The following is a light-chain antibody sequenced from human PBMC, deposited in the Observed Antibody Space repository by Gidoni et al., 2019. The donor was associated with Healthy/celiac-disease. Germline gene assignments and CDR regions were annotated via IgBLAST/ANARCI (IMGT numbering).Light chain of an antibody. J-gene: IGKJ2*01. Sequence: DIQMPQSPSSLSASVGDRVTITCRASQSISSYLNWYQQKPGKAPKLLIYAASSLQSGVPSRFSGSGSGTDFTLTISSLQPEDFATYYCQQSYSTPLLFGQGTKLEIK. CDR3: QQSYSTPLL. CDR1: QSISSY. V-gene: IGKV1-39*01. CDR2: AAS.